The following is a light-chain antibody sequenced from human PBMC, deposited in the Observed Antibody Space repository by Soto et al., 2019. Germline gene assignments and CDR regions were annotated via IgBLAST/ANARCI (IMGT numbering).Light chain of an antibody. Sequence: EIVLTQSPCTLSLSPGERATLSCRASQRVRSNYLAWYQQKPGQAPRLLIYGASSRATGIPDRFSGTGSGTDFTLTISRLEPEDFAVYYCQQYGGSPYTFGQGTKLEIK. V-gene: IGKV3-20*01. CDR3: QQYGGSPYT. CDR1: QRVRSNY. CDR2: GAS. J-gene: IGKJ2*01.